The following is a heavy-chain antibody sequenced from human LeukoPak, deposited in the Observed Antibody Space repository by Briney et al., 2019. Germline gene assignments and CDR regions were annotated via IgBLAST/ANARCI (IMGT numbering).Heavy chain of an antibody. CDR3: ARVQSDYGGVWFDP. J-gene: IGHJ5*02. D-gene: IGHD4-17*01. CDR2: IYHSGST. CDR1: GGSISSGGYS. Sequence: PSETLSLTCAVSGGSISSGGYSWSWIRQPPGKGLEWIGYIYHSGSTYYNPSLKSRVTISVDRSKNQFSLKLSSVTAADTAVYYCARVQSDYGGVWFDPWGQGTLVTVSS. V-gene: IGHV4-30-2*01.